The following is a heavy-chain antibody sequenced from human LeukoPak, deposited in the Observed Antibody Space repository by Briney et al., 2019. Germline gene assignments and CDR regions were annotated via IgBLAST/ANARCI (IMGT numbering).Heavy chain of an antibody. CDR3: ARIGRPAAFDI. D-gene: IGHD6-6*01. V-gene: IGHV3-11*01. CDR1: GFTFSDYY. Sequence: GGSLRLSCAASGFTFSDYYMGWIRQAPGRGLEWVSYITSSGSTIYYADSMKGRFTISRDNAKYSLFLQLDSLRAEDTALYYCARIGRPAAFDIWGQGTLVIVSS. J-gene: IGHJ3*02. CDR2: ITSSGSTI.